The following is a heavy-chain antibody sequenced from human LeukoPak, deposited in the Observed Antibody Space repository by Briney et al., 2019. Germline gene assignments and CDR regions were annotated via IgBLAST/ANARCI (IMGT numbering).Heavy chain of an antibody. CDR3: ARDSRGGYCSSTSCYSSWFDP. D-gene: IGHD2-2*01. V-gene: IGHV4-31*03. CDR1: GGSISSGGYY. Sequence: TLSLTCTVSGGSISSGGYYWSWIRQHPGKGLEWIGYIYYSGSTYYNPSLKSRVTISVDTSKNQFSLKLSSVTAADTAVYYCARDSRGGYCSSTSCYSSWFDPWGQGTLVTVSS. CDR2: IYYSGST. J-gene: IGHJ5*02.